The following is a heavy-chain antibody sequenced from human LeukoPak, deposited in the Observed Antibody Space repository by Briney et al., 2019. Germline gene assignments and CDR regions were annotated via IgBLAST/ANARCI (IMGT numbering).Heavy chain of an antibody. CDR2: IYHTGSA. CDR3: ATHDYGGTSAFDY. V-gene: IGHV4-30-2*01. CDR1: GGSISSGAFS. J-gene: IGHJ4*02. Sequence: SETLSLICVVSGGSISSGAFSWSWIRQPPGKGLEWIGYIYHTGSAYYNLSLKSRVTISLDRSKNQFSLRLSSVTAADTAVYFCATHDYGGTSAFDYWGQGTLVTVSS. D-gene: IGHD4-23*01.